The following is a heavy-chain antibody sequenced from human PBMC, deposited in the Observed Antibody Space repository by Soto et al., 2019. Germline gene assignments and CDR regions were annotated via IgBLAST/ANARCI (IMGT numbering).Heavy chain of an antibody. Sequence: QVQLVQSGAEVKKPGSSVKVSCKAAGGTFSSYAISWVRQAPGQGLEWMGGIIPIFGTANYAQKFQGRVTITADESTSTAYMELSSLRSEDTAVYYWASPTKHLYYYYGMDVWGQGTTVTVSS. CDR3: ASPTKHLYYYYGMDV. D-gene: IGHD2-8*01. J-gene: IGHJ6*02. CDR1: GGTFSSYA. CDR2: IIPIFGTA. V-gene: IGHV1-69*12.